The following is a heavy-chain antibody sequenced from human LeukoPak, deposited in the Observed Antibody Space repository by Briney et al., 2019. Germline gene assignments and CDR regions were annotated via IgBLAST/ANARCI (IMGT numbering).Heavy chain of an antibody. Sequence: GGSLRLSCAASGFTFSSYWMHWVRQAPGQGLEWMGWINPNSGGPIYAQKFQGRVTMTWDTSISPMYMELRGLRSDDTAVYYCARGGNSVFGVVDYWGQGTLVTVSS. V-gene: IGHV1-2*02. CDR3: ARGGNSVFGVVDY. D-gene: IGHD3-3*01. CDR1: GFTFSSYW. CDR2: INPNSGGP. J-gene: IGHJ4*02.